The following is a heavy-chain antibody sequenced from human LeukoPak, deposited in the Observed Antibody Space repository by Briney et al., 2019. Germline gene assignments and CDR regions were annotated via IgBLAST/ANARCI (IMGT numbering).Heavy chain of an antibody. Sequence: GGTLRLSCAASGFTFSSYGMTWVRQAPGKGLEWVSGISGSGGSTYYADSVKGRFTISRDNPKNTLYLQTNSLRVEDTAVYYSAKDSQTSWSSSWLWFLDSWGQGTPVTVSS. D-gene: IGHD6-13*01. J-gene: IGHJ4*02. CDR1: GFTFSSYG. CDR2: ISGSGGST. CDR3: AKDSQTSWSSSWLWFLDS. V-gene: IGHV3-23*01.